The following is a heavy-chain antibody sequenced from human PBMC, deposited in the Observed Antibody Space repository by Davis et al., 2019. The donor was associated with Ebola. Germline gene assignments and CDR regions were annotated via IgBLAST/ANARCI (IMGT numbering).Heavy chain of an antibody. Sequence: GGSLRLSCEASGFNISSDYVSWVRQAPGKGLEWVSVLGADGDNTNYADSVKGRFTISRDNSKNMLFLQTNSLRGEDTAVYYCARTSGLYSYYYYMDVWGKGTTVTVSS. J-gene: IGHJ6*03. V-gene: IGHV3-23*01. CDR2: LGADGDNT. CDR1: GFNISSDY. D-gene: IGHD6-19*01. CDR3: ARTSGLYSYYYYMDV.